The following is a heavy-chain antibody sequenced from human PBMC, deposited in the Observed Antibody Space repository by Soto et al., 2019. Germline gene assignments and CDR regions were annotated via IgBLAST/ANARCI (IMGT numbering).Heavy chain of an antibody. Sequence: SETLSLTCTVSCGYSINPGYYWSCIRQHPGKGLEWIGYIYYSGATYYNPSLKSRVSISVDTSKNQFSLKLSSVTAADTAVYYCARRVVTYYFDYWGQGTLVTVSS. V-gene: IGHV4-31*03. CDR1: CGYSINPGYY. D-gene: IGHD2-21*02. J-gene: IGHJ4*02. CDR3: ARRVVTYYFDY. CDR2: IYYSGAT.